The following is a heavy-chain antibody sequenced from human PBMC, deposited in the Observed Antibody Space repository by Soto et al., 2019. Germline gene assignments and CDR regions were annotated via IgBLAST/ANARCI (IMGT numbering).Heavy chain of an antibody. V-gene: IGHV3-21*01. CDR3: ARDRGRHFLEWLSQRADAFDL. CDR1: GFTLSSYS. J-gene: IGHJ3*01. Sequence: EVQLVESGGGLVKPGGSLRLSCAASGFTLSSYSMNWVRQAPGKGLEWVSTISSSSSYIYYADSVKGRFTISRDNAKNSLQLQMNRLAAEETAVYYCARDRGRHFLEWLSQRADAFDLLGQGTMVAVSS. CDR2: ISSSSSYI. D-gene: IGHD3-3*01.